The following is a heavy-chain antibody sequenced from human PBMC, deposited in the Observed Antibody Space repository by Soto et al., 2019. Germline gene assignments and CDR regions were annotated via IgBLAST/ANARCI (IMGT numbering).Heavy chain of an antibody. CDR3: ARRLSGYFDY. Sequence: PSETLSLTCTVSGGSISSGGYYWSWIRQHPGKGLEWIGYICYSGSTYYNPSLKSRVTISADTSKNQFSVKVSSVTAADTAVYYCARRLSGYFDYWGQGTLVTVSS. CDR1: GGSISSGGYY. CDR2: ICYSGST. D-gene: IGHD3-22*01. J-gene: IGHJ4*02. V-gene: IGHV4-31*03.